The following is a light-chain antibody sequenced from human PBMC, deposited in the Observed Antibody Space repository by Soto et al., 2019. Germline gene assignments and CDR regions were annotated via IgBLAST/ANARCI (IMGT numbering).Light chain of an antibody. CDR3: QQLRMYPST. Sequence: DIQMTQSPPSLSASVGDRVTITCRASQSISSFFNWYQQKSGKAPTLLIYDVSRLESGVPSRFSGSGSGTEFTLTINSLQPDDFATYYCQQLRMYPSTFGGGTKVDI. J-gene: IGKJ4*01. CDR1: QSISSF. CDR2: DVS. V-gene: IGKV1-39*01.